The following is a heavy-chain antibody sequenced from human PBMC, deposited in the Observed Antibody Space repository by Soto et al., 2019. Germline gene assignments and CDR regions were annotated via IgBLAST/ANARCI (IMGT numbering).Heavy chain of an antibody. CDR1: GGSISSYY. Sequence: QVQLQESGPGLVKPSETLSLTCTVSGGSISSYYLSCIRQPPGKGLEWIGYIYYSGSTNYNPSLKSRVTISVDTSKNQFSLKLSSVTAADTAVYYCARAPLVIPYYYYYGMDVWGQGTTVTVSS. D-gene: IGHD3-16*02. V-gene: IGHV4-59*01. J-gene: IGHJ6*02. CDR2: IYYSGST. CDR3: ARAPLVIPYYYYYGMDV.